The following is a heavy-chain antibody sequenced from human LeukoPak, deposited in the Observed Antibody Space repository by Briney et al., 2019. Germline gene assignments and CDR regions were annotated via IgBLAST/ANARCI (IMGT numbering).Heavy chain of an antibody. CDR2: INPNSGGT. D-gene: IGHD2-8*01. CDR3: ARGSIVLMVYAIGGDFDY. Sequence: ASVKVSCKASGYTFTGYYMHWVRQAPGQGLEWMGWINPNSGGTNYAQKFQGRATMTRDTSISTAYMELSRLRSDDTAVYYCARGSIVLMVYAIGGDFDYWGQGTLVTVSS. J-gene: IGHJ4*02. V-gene: IGHV1-2*02. CDR1: GYTFTGYY.